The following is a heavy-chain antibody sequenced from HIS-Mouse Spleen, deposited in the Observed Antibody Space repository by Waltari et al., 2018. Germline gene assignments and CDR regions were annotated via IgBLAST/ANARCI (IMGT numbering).Heavy chain of an antibody. J-gene: IGHJ2*01. Sequence: QLQLQESGPGLVKPSETLSLTCTVSGGSISSSSYYWGWIRQPPGKGLGGIGSIYDSGSTYYNPSLKSRVTISVDTSKNQFSLKLSSVTAADTAVYYCAREIPYSSSWYDWYFDLWGRGTLVTVSS. CDR1: GGSISSSSYY. CDR3: AREIPYSSSWYDWYFDL. V-gene: IGHV4-39*07. D-gene: IGHD6-13*01. CDR2: IYDSGST.